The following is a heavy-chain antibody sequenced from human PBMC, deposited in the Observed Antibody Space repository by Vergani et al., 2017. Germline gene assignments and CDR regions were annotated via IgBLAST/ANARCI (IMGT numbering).Heavy chain of an antibody. CDR1: GGSISSGGYY. CDR3: ARERGITIFGVENWFDP. Sequence: QVQLQESGPGLVKPSQTLSLTCTVSGGSISSGGYYWSWIRQHPGKGLEWIGYIYYSGSTYYNPSLKSRVTISVDTSKNQFSLKLSSVTAADTAVYYCARERGITIFGVENWFDPWGQGTLVTVSS. J-gene: IGHJ5*02. V-gene: IGHV4-31*03. D-gene: IGHD3-3*01. CDR2: IYYSGST.